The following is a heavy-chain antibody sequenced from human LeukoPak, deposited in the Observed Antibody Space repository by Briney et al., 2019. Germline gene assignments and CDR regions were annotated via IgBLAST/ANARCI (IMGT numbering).Heavy chain of an antibody. J-gene: IGHJ3*01. Sequence: GSLRLSCVASGFTFSNYPMNWVRQGPGKGLEWVANIKPGGNEKYYVDSVKGRFTISRDNVKNSLYLQMNSLRAEDTAIYYCATFRFLGTWGQGTMVTVSP. CDR3: ATFRFLGT. CDR1: GFTFSNYP. V-gene: IGHV3-7*03. D-gene: IGHD3-3*01. CDR2: IKPGGNEK.